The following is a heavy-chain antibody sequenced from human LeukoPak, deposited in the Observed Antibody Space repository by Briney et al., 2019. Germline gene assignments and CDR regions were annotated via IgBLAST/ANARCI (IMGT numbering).Heavy chain of an antibody. J-gene: IGHJ4*02. CDR3: ARGTDYFDY. V-gene: IGHV4-59*12. CDR1: GGSISSYY. CDR2: IYSSGST. Sequence: SETLSLTCTVSGGSISSYYWSWIRQPPGKGLEWIGSIYSSGSTYYNPSLKSRVTISVDTSKNHFSLKLNSVTAADTAVYYCARGTDYFDYWGQGTLVTVSS.